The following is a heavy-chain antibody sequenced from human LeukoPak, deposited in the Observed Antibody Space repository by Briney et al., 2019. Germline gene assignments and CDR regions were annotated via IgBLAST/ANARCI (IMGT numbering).Heavy chain of an antibody. V-gene: IGHV3-30*18. CDR3: AKGLDYGGNSMGYFDL. D-gene: IGHD4-23*01. Sequence: GGSLRLSCAASGFTFSSYGMHWVRQAPGKGLEWVAVISYDGSNKYYADSVKGRFTISRDNSKNTLYLQMNSLRAEDTAVYYCAKGLDYGGNSMGYFDLWGRGTLVTVSS. J-gene: IGHJ2*01. CDR1: GFTFSSYG. CDR2: ISYDGSNK.